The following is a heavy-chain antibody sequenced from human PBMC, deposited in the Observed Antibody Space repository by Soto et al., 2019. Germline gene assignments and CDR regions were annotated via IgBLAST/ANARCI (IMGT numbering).Heavy chain of an antibody. V-gene: IGHV1-2*04. J-gene: IGHJ6*02. Sequence: VASVKVSCKASGYTFTGYYMHWVRQAPGQGLEWMGWINPNSGGTNYAQKFQGWVTMTRDTSISTAYMELSRLRSDDTAVYYCARAPRRYDFWSGYYDPYYYYGMDVWGQGTTVTVSS. D-gene: IGHD3-3*01. CDR3: ARAPRRYDFWSGYYDPYYYYGMDV. CDR1: GYTFTGYY. CDR2: INPNSGGT.